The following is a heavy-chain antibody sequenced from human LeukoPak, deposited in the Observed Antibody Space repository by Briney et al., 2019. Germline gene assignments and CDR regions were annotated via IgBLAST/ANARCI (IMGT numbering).Heavy chain of an antibody. J-gene: IGHJ4*02. V-gene: IGHV4-30-4*08. CDR2: ISYSGNT. D-gene: IGHD3-22*01. CDR1: GGAISSGDYY. CDR3: ASISGMTVEEFDY. Sequence: SETLSLTCTVSGGAISSGDYYWSWIRQPPGGGLEWIGYISYSGNTYYNPSLKSRVTISVDTSKNQFSLKLSSVTAADTAVYYCASISGMTVEEFDYWGQGTLVTVSS.